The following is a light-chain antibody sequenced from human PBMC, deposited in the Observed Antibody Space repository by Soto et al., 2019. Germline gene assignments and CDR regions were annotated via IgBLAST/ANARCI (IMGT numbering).Light chain of an antibody. Sequence: QSALTQPASVSGSPGQSITISCTGTSSDVGGYNYVSWYQQHPGKAPKLMIYEVTNRPSGISNRFSGSKSGNTASLTISGLQAADEADYYCSSYTSSSPFPWVFGTGTKLTVL. J-gene: IGLJ1*01. CDR1: SSDVGGYNY. CDR3: SSYTSSSPFPWV. CDR2: EVT. V-gene: IGLV2-14*01.